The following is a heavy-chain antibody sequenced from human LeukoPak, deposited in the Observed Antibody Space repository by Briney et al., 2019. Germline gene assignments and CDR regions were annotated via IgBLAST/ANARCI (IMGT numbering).Heavy chain of an antibody. Sequence: GGSLRLSRAASGFTFSSYAMSWVRQAPGKGLEWVSAISGSGGSTYYADSVKGRFTISRDNSKNTLYLQMNSLRAEDTAVYYCAKSIVVVVAATEDYWGQGTLVTVSS. CDR1: GFTFSSYA. CDR3: AKSIVVVVAATEDY. D-gene: IGHD2-15*01. J-gene: IGHJ4*02. CDR2: ISGSGGST. V-gene: IGHV3-23*01.